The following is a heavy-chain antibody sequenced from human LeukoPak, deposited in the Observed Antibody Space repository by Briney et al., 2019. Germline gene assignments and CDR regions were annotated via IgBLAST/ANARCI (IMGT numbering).Heavy chain of an antibody. V-gene: IGHV3-48*04. Sequence: GGSLRLSCAASGFTFSGYTMNWVRQAPGKGLEWVSYISSGSSSIFYADSVKGRFTISRDNSKNSLYLQMNSLRVEDTAVYYCARGGIAARFAYWGQGTLVTVSS. J-gene: IGHJ4*02. D-gene: IGHD6-6*01. CDR1: GFTFSGYT. CDR3: ARGGIAARFAY. CDR2: ISSGSSSI.